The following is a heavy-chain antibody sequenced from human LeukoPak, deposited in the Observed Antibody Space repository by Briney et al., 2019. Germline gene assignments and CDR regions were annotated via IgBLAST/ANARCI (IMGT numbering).Heavy chain of an antibody. CDR1: GGSISSYY. V-gene: IGHV4-59*01. Sequence: PSETLSLTCTVSGGSISSYYWSWIRQPPGKGLEWIGYIYYSGSTNYNPSLKSRVTISVDTSKNQFSLKLSSVTAADTAVYYCARLPYRSSAFDIWGQGTMVTVSS. CDR3: ARLPYRSSAFDI. CDR2: IYYSGST. D-gene: IGHD1-14*01. J-gene: IGHJ3*02.